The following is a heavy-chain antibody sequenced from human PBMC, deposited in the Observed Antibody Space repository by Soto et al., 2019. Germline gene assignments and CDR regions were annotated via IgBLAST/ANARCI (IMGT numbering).Heavy chain of an antibody. J-gene: IGHJ6*02. V-gene: IGHV3-21*01. Sequence: GGSLRLSCAASGFTFSSYSMNWVRQAPGKGLEWVSSISSSSSYIYYADSVKGRFTISRDNAKNSLYLQMNSLRAEDTAVYYCARTSGYEIYYYYYGMDVWGQGTTVTVSS. CDR2: ISSSSSYI. D-gene: IGHD5-12*01. CDR1: GFTFSSYS. CDR3: ARTSGYEIYYYYYGMDV.